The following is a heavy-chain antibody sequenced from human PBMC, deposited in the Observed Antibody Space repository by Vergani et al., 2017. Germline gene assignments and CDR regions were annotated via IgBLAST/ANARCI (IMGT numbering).Heavy chain of an antibody. CDR3: ARGGRSTVTTWWFDS. Sequence: QVQLQESGPGLVKPSQTLSLTCTVSGGSISSGSYYWSWSRQPAGKGLEWIGRIYTSGSTNYNPSLKSRVTISVDTSKNQFSLKLSSVTAADTAVYYCARGGRSTVTTWWFDSWGQGTLVTVSS. D-gene: IGHD4-11*01. J-gene: IGHJ5*01. CDR1: GGSISSGSYY. V-gene: IGHV4-61*02. CDR2: IYTSGST.